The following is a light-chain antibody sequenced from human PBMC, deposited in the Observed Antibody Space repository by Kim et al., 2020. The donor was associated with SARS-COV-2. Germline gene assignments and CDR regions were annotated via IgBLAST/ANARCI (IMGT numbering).Light chain of an antibody. Sequence: QSVLTQSPSASGTPGQTVTISCSGRRSNVGNNPVTWFQQVPGTAPKLLMSNDNQRPSGVPDRFSASKSGTSASLAISGLQSEDEAVYYCGSWDDTLSSRVFGGGTQLTVL. CDR2: NDN. V-gene: IGLV1-44*01. CDR3: GSWDDTLSSRV. CDR1: RSNVGNNP. J-gene: IGLJ3*02.